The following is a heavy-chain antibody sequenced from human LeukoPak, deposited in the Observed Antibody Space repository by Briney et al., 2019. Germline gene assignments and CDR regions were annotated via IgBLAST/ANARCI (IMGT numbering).Heavy chain of an antibody. CDR3: ARGRGSYFQDY. J-gene: IGHJ4*02. Sequence: ASVKVSCKASGYTFSDYDINWVRQATGQGLEWMGWMNPNSGNTGYAQKFQGRVTITRNTSISTAYMELSSLRSEDTAVYYCARGRGSYFQDYWGQGTLVTVSS. CDR1: GYTFSDYD. CDR2: MNPNSGNT. V-gene: IGHV1-8*03. D-gene: IGHD1-26*01.